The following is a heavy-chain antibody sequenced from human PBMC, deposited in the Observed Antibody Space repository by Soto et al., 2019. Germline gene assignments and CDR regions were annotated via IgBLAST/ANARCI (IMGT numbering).Heavy chain of an antibody. D-gene: IGHD3-10*01. Sequence: EVQLLESGGDLARPGESLRLSCAASGFTFKNFAMSWVRQAAGKGLEWVSAISGSGSSTFYADSVKGRFIISRDNSQNTLYLRLNSLRADDTDIYYFAKVRLSDYYFYYGMDVWGQGTTVTVS. V-gene: IGHV3-23*01. CDR3: AKVRLSDYYFYYGMDV. CDR2: ISGSGSST. CDR1: GFTFKNFA. J-gene: IGHJ6*02.